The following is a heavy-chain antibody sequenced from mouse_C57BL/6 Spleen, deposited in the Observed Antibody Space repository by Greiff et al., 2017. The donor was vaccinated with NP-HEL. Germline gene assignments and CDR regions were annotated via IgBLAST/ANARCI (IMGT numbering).Heavy chain of an antibody. J-gene: IGHJ3*01. D-gene: IGHD3-2*02. CDR1: GYTFTSYG. V-gene: IGHV1-81*01. CDR3: ARGDSSGYREGFAY. Sequence: QVQLKESGAELARPGASVKLSCKASGYTFTSYGISWVKQRTGQGLEWIGEIYPRSGNTYYNEKFKGKATLTADKSSSTAYMELRSLTSEDSAVYFCARGDSSGYREGFAYWGQGTLVTVSA. CDR2: IYPRSGNT.